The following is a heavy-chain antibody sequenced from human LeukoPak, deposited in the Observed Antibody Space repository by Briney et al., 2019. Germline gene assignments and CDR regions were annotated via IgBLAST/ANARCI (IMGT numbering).Heavy chain of an antibody. J-gene: IGHJ4*02. V-gene: IGHV5-51*01. D-gene: IGHD5-12*01. CDR3: ARHVSYSANDRGSYSDY. Sequence: GESLKISCTGSGYGFSTYWIGWVRQMPGKGLEWMGIIYLGDSDTRYSPSFQGQVIISADKFINTAYLQWSNLKASDTAMYYCARHVSYSANDRGSYSDYWGQGTLVTVSS. CDR2: IYLGDSDT. CDR1: GYGFSTYW.